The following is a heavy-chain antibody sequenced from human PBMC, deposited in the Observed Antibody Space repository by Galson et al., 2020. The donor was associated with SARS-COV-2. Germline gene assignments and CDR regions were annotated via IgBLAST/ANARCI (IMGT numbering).Heavy chain of an antibody. CDR3: ARARPSRSGFYYYYYYMDV. Sequence: SETLSLTCAVYGESFSPNYWNWVRLPPGRGLEWIGEITHSGTATYSPSLKSRVTISVDTSKNQFSLNLRSVTAADTAVYYCARARPSRSGFYYYYYYMDVWGKGTTVTVSS. CDR2: ITHSGTA. V-gene: IGHV4-34*01. CDR1: GESFSPNY. D-gene: IGHD3-3*01. J-gene: IGHJ6*03.